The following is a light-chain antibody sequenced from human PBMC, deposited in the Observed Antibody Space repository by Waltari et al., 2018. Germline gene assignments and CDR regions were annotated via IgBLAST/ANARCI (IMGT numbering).Light chain of an antibody. CDR2: SAS. J-gene: IGKJ1*01. Sequence: DIQMNQSPSSLSASAGDRVTITCRANQDIKTYLNWYQQKPGKAPKRLIYSASILESGVPSSFSGIGSGTDFTLTISSLHPEDFATYYCLQYKNYPRTFGQGTKVDIK. V-gene: IGKV1-17*01. CDR3: LQYKNYPRT. CDR1: QDIKTY.